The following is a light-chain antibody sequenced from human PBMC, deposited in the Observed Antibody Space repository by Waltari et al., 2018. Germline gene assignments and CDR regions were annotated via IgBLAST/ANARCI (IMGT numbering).Light chain of an antibody. CDR1: SSDVANFTP. J-gene: IGLJ3*02. V-gene: IGLV2-8*01. Sequence: QSALTQPPSASGHPGQSLTISCTGTSSDVANFTPVSWYPQHPGKAPKLIIFEVSNRPSGVPDRFSGSKSGNTASLTVSGLQADDEGDYYCTSYTGRSWVFGGGTKLTVL. CDR3: TSYTGRSWV. CDR2: EVS.